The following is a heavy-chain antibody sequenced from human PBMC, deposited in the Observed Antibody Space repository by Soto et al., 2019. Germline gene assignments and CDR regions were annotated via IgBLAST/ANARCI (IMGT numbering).Heavy chain of an antibody. CDR3: TTDDILTGYSPSFDY. CDR1: GFTFSNAW. J-gene: IGHJ4*02. V-gene: IGHV3-15*07. D-gene: IGHD3-9*01. CDR2: IKSKTDGGTT. Sequence: GGSLRLSCAASGFTFSNAWMNWVRQAPGKGLEWVGRIKSKTDGGTTDYAAPVKGRFTISRDDSKNTLYLQMNSLKTEDTAVYYCTTDDILTGYSPSFDYWGQGTLVTVSS.